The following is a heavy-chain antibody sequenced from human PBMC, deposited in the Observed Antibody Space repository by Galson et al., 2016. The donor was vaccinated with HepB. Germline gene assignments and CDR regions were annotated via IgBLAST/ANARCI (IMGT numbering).Heavy chain of an antibody. J-gene: IGHJ4*02. CDR2: VSYSGFI. CDR3: ARGRGYSSYDFAF. V-gene: IGHV4-61*01. Sequence: ETLSLTCFVSGDSISSGSYYWNWIRQPPGKGLEWIGRVSYSGFIKYNPSLESRVTISADMSKNQFFLKLTPVTAADTAVYYCARGRGYSSYDFAFWGQGILVTVSS. CDR1: GDSISSGSYY. D-gene: IGHD5-12*01.